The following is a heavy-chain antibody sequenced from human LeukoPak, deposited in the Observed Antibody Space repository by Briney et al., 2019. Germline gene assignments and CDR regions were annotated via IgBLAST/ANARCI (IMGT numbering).Heavy chain of an antibody. D-gene: IGHD5-18*01. CDR3: GRSGYRYSYDFDYYMDV. CDR1: GYSFTSYG. V-gene: IGHV1-18*01. Sequence: ASVKVSCKASGYSFTSYGISWVRQAPGQGLEWMGRINVYNGNTNYAERVQGRVSMTTDTSTSTAYMELRSLRSDDTAAYYCGRSGYRYSYDFDYYMDVWGQGTRSPSP. J-gene: IGHJ6*03. CDR2: INVYNGNT.